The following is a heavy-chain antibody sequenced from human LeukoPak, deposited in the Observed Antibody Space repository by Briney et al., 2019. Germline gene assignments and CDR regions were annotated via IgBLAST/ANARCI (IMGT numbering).Heavy chain of an antibody. Sequence: KXSCXASGXXFTXYGXSWVRQAPGQGLEWXXXISAYNGNTNYAQNPQGRVTMTTDTSTSTAYMELRSLRSDDTAVYYCARDYCSSTSCSNWFDPWGQGTLVTVSS. CDR2: ISAYNGNT. V-gene: IGHV1-18*01. CDR3: ARDYCSSTSCSNWFDP. J-gene: IGHJ5*02. D-gene: IGHD2-2*01. CDR1: GXXFTXYG.